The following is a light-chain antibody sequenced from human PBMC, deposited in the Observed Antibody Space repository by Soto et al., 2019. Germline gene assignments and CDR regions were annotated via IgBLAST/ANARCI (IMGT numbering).Light chain of an antibody. CDR2: GAS. Sequence: EIVLTQSPGTLSLSPGERATLSCRASQSVSSTYLAWYQQKPGQAPRLLIYGASSRATGIPARFSGSGSGTDFTLNISSLQPEDFAAYYCQHYGSLVLTFGGGTKVEIK. V-gene: IGKV3-20*01. CDR3: QHYGSLVLT. CDR1: QSVSSTY. J-gene: IGKJ4*01.